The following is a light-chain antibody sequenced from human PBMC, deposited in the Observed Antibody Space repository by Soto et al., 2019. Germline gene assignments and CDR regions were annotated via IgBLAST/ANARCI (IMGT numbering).Light chain of an antibody. J-gene: IGLJ2*01. CDR1: SSDVCGYNY. CDR3: SSYAGSNSKEGV. CDR2: EVS. V-gene: IGLV2-8*01. Sequence: QSALTQPPSASGSPGQSVTISCTGTSSDVCGYNYVSWYQQHPGKAPKLMIYEVSKRPSGVPDRFSGSKSGNTASLTVSGLQAEDEADYYCSSYAGSNSKEGVFGGGTQLTVL.